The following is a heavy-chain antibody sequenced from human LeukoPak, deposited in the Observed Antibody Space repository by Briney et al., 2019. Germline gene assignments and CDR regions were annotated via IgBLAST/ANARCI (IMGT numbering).Heavy chain of an antibody. J-gene: IGHJ4*02. CDR2: IYTSGST. D-gene: IGHD3-16*01. CDR3: TRGAGWLIDY. CDR1: GGSISSGSYY. Sequence: SETLSLTCTVSGGSISSGSYYWSWIRQPAGKGLEWIGRIYTSGSTNYNPSLKSRVTISADTSKNQFSLKLNSLTTADTAVYYCTRGAGWLIDYWGQGILVTVSS. V-gene: IGHV4-61*02.